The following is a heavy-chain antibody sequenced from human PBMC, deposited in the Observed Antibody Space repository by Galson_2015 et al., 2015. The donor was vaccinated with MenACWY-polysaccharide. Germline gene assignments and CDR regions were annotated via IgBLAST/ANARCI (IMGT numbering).Heavy chain of an antibody. Sequence: SVKVSCKASGYTFTSYGITWVRQAPGQGLEWMGWIGAYNGKTNYAQKLQGRVTMTTDPSTSTAYMELRSLRSDDTAVYYCARENVLLCSTRWFDPWGQGTLVTVSS. V-gene: IGHV1-18*01. CDR1: GYTFTSYG. CDR3: ARENVLLCSTRWFDP. CDR2: IGAYNGKT. J-gene: IGHJ5*02. D-gene: IGHD3-10*01.